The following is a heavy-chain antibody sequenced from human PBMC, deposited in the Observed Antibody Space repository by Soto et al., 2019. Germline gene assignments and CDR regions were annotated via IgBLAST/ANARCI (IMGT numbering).Heavy chain of an antibody. Sequence: GGSVRLSCAAPEFTFSGYGMHWVRQAPGKGLEWVAVTRHDGSNTYYADSVTGRFTISRDNSNKMLYLQMNSLRAEDTAVYYCARDGVGTTTYFGYFDYWGQGT. CDR1: EFTFSGYG. CDR3: ARDGVGTTTYFGYFDY. J-gene: IGHJ4*02. CDR2: TRHDGSNT. V-gene: IGHV3-33*01. D-gene: IGHD1-26*01.